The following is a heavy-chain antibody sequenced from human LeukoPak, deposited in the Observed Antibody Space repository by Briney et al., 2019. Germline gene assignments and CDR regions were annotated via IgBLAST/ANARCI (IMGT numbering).Heavy chain of an antibody. J-gene: IGHJ6*02. V-gene: IGHV1-69*13. CDR3: ARGVVVVAALVQYYYYGMDV. Sequence: SVKDSCKASGGSFRSYAISWVRQSPGQGLEWMGEIIPMFGTTNYAQKFQGRVTVTADESTRTAYMELSSLRSEDTAVYYCARGVVVVAALVQYYYYGMDVWGQGTTVTVSS. D-gene: IGHD2-15*01. CDR1: GGSFRSYA. CDR2: IIPMFGTT.